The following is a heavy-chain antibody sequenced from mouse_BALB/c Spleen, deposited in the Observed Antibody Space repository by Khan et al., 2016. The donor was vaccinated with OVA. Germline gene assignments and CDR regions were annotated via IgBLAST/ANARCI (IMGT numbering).Heavy chain of an antibody. D-gene: IGHD1-1*01. CDR1: GFTFSSYG. CDR3: ATAYYYGYYFAY. Sequence: EVELVESGGGLVQPGGSRKLSCAASGFTFSSYGMHWVRQAPEKGLEWVAYISGDSSTIYYTDTVKGRFTISRDNPKNTLSLQMTSLMSEDTAMYSCATAYYYGYYFAYWGPGTTLTVSS. CDR2: ISGDSSTI. J-gene: IGHJ2*01. V-gene: IGHV5-17*02.